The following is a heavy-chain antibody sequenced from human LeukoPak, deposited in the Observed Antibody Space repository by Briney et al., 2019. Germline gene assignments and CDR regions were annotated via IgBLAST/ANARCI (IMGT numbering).Heavy chain of an antibody. V-gene: IGHV1-2*02. CDR2: IHPGRGDS. CDR3: ARDHNWGSDY. D-gene: IGHD7-27*01. J-gene: IGHJ4*02. CDR1: GYTFTVHY. Sequence: ASVKVSCNALGYTFTVHYFHWLRQAPGQGLEWMGWIHPGRGDSNYAEKFQGRVSLTRDKPISTAYKELGSLTSDYAAVYYCARDHNWGSDYWGQGTLVSVS.